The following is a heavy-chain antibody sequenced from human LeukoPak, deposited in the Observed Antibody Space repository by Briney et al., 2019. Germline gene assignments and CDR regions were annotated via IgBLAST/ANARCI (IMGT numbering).Heavy chain of an antibody. CDR2: IKQDGSEK. J-gene: IGHJ3*02. CDR1: GFTFSSYW. V-gene: IGHV3-7*03. CDR3: AKDYGQQWPDAFDI. D-gene: IGHD6-19*01. Sequence: PGGSLRLSCAASGFTFSSYWMSWVRQAPGKGLEWVANIKQDGSEKYYVDSVKGRFTISRDNAKNSLYLQMNSLRAKDTAVYYCAKDYGQQWPDAFDIWGQGTMVTVSS.